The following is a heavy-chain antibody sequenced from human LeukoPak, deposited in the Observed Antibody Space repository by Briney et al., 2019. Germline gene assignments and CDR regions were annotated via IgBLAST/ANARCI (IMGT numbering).Heavy chain of an antibody. Sequence: SSETLSLTCTVSGGSISSGSYYWSWIRQPAGKGLEWIGRIYTSGSTNYNPSLKSRVTISVDTSKNQFSLKLSSVTAADTAVYYCAREDDYSSSPGYWGQGTLVTVSS. CDR2: IYTSGST. CDR3: AREDDYSSSPGY. CDR1: GGSISSGSYY. J-gene: IGHJ4*02. V-gene: IGHV4-61*02. D-gene: IGHD6-13*01.